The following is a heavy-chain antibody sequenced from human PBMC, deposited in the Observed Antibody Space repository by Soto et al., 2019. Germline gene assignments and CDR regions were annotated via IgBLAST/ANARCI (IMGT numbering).Heavy chain of an antibody. Sequence: QVQLVESGGGVVQPGRSLRLSCAASGFTFNSYGMHWVRQAPGKGLEWVAIISYDGSNKYYADAVTGRFTISIDNSKNTLYLQMNSLRDEDTAVYYCAKDLMGDRSGYHYGGDHWGQGTLVAVSS. CDR1: GFTFNSYG. CDR2: ISYDGSNK. CDR3: AKDLMGDRSGYHYGGDH. V-gene: IGHV3-30*18. D-gene: IGHD3-22*01. J-gene: IGHJ4*02.